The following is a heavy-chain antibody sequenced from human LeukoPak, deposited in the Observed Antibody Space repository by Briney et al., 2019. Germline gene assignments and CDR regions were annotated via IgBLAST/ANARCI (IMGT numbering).Heavy chain of an antibody. J-gene: IGHJ4*02. CDR2: IIPIFGTA. V-gene: IGHV1-69*06. Sequence: ASVKVSCKASGGTFSNYAIRWVRQAPGQGLEWMGGIIPIFGTANYAQKFQGRVTITADKSTSTAYMELSSLRSEDTAVYYCARERVVRGLITSYYFDYWGQGTLVTVSS. D-gene: IGHD3-10*01. CDR1: GGTFSNYA. CDR3: ARERVVRGLITSYYFDY.